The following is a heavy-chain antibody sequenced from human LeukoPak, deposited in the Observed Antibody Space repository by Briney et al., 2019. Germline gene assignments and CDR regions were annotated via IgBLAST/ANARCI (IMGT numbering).Heavy chain of an antibody. J-gene: IGHJ4*02. V-gene: IGHV3-74*03. CDR2: ISDDGSIT. D-gene: IGHD5/OR15-5a*01. CDR3: VRQYHEYNVYDRHFDY. CDR1: AFTFSRDW. Sequence: TGGSLRLSCAASAFTFSRDWMHWVRQAPGKGLVWVSRISDDGSITTYADSVNGRFTISRDNAKNTVFLQMNSLRAEDTAVYFCVRQYHEYNVYDRHFDYWGQGILVTVSS.